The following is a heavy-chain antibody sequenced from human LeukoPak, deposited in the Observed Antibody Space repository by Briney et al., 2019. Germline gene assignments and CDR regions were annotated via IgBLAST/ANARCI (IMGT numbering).Heavy chain of an antibody. D-gene: IGHD6-13*01. CDR2: IYYSGST. J-gene: IGHJ4*02. CDR1: GGSISSYY. CDR3: ARAYSSSWSEFDY. V-gene: IGHV4-59*01. Sequence: SETLSLTCTVSGGSISSYYWSWIRQPPGKGLEWIGYIYYSGSTNYNPSLKSRVTISVDTSKNQFSLKLSSVTAADTAVYYCARAYSSSWSEFDYWGQGTLVTVSS.